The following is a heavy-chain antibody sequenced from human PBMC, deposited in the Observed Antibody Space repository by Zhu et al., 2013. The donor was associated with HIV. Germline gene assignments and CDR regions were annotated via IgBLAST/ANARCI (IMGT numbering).Heavy chain of an antibody. CDR3: ARVPRSSSWYGGNYYYFNGMDV. D-gene: IGHD6-13*01. V-gene: IGHV1-8*01. CDR1: EYTFISYD. J-gene: IGHJ6*02. Sequence: QVQLVQSGAELKKPGASVKVSCKASEYTFISYDINWVRQATGQGLEWMGWMNPDTGNIGYAQMFQGRVTMTRDTSINTAYMELSGLRSEDTAVYYCARVPRSSSWYGGNYYYFNGMDVWGPGTTVTVSS. CDR2: MNPDTGNI.